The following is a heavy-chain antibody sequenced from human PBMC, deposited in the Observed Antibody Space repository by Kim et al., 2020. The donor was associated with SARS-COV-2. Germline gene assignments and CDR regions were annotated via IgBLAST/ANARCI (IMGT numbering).Heavy chain of an antibody. Sequence: SETLSLTCTVSGGSISSSSYYWGWIRQPPGKGLEWIGSIYYSGSTYYNPSLKSRVTISVDTSKNQFSLKLSSVTAADTAVYYCARHPHALEWLSWGQDWFDPWGQGTLVTVSS. D-gene: IGHD3-3*01. CDR1: GGSISSSSYY. CDR2: IYYSGST. V-gene: IGHV4-39*01. J-gene: IGHJ5*02. CDR3: ARHPHALEWLSWGQDWFDP.